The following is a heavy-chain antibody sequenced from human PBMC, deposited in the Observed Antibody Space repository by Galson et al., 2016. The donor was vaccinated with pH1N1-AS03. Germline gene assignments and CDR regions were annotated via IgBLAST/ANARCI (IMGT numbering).Heavy chain of an antibody. V-gene: IGHV3-23*01. CDR3: ARVPGADEWRFDP. D-gene: IGHD2-8*01. J-gene: IGHJ5*02. Sequence: SLRLSCAASGFAFSSYVMSWVRQAPGKGLEWVSGITGSGGGTYYADSVKGRFAISRDNSKSTLYLQMNSLRVEDTAIYYCARVPGADEWRFDPWGQGTLVSVSS. CDR1: GFAFSSYV. CDR2: ITGSGGGT.